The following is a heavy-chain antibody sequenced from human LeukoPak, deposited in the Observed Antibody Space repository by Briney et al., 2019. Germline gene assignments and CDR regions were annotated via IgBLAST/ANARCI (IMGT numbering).Heavy chain of an antibody. V-gene: IGHV3-23*01. CDR1: GFTFSSYA. Sequence: GGSLRLSCAASGFTFSSYAMSWVRQAPGKGLEWVSAISGSGGSTYYADSVKGRFTISRDNAKNSLYLQMNSLRAEDTAVYYCARVGYGEDWFDPWGQVTLVTVSS. J-gene: IGHJ5*02. CDR3: ARVGYGEDWFDP. D-gene: IGHD4-17*01. CDR2: ISGSGGST.